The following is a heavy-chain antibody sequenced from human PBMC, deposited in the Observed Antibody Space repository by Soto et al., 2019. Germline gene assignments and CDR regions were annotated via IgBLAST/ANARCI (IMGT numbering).Heavy chain of an antibody. Sequence: VGSLRLSCTASGFTFTSYAMSWVRQAPGKGLEWVSAITSGGATYYADSVKGRFTISRDNSKYTLYLQMNSLRAEDTALYYCARDPYGDYYFDYWGQGTLVTVSS. V-gene: IGHV3-23*01. D-gene: IGHD4-17*01. CDR3: ARDPYGDYYFDY. CDR2: ITSGGAT. J-gene: IGHJ4*02. CDR1: GFTFTSYA.